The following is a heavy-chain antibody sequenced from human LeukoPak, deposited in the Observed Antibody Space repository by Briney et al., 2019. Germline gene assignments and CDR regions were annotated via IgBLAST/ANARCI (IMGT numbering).Heavy chain of an antibody. Sequence: PGTSLRLSCDASGFIFNHYALHWVRQAPHKGLEWVAVIWSDGTNRYYADSVKGRFSIFRDDSEKRVFLQMNSLRAEDTAVYYCVRDAQRGFDYSNSLQYWGQGALVTVSS. CDR2: IWSDGTNR. J-gene: IGHJ4*02. D-gene: IGHD4-11*01. CDR1: GFIFNHYA. CDR3: VRDAQRGFDYSNSLQY. V-gene: IGHV3-33*01.